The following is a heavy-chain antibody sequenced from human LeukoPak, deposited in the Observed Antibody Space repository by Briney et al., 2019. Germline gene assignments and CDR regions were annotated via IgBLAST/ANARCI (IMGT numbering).Heavy chain of an antibody. CDR1: GGSFSGYY. J-gene: IGHJ4*02. V-gene: IGHV4-34*01. CDR3: AIGYDFWSGYYRRYYFDY. CDR2: INHSGST. Sequence: PSETLSLTCAVYGGSFSGYYWSWIRQPPGKGLEWIGEINHSGSTNYNPSLKSRVTISVDTSKNQFSLKLSSVTAADTAVYYCAIGYDFWSGYYRRYYFDYWGQGTLVTVSS. D-gene: IGHD3-3*01.